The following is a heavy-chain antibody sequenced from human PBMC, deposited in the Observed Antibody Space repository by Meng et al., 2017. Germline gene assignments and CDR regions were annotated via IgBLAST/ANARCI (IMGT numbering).Heavy chain of an antibody. D-gene: IGHD1-26*01. J-gene: IGHJ3*02. CDR2: ISYDGSNK. CDR3: AGLPFRVGATTLMSGAFDI. CDR1: GFTFSSYA. V-gene: IGHV3-30*04. Sequence: GESLKISCAASGFTFSSYAMHWVRQAPGKGLEWVAVISYDGSNKYYADSVKGRFTISRDNSKNTLYLQMNSLRAEDTAVYYRAGLPFRVGATTLMSGAFDIWGQGTMVTVSS.